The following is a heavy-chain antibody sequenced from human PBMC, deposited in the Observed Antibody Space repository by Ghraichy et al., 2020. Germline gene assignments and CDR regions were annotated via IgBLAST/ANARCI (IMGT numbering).Heavy chain of an antibody. CDR1: GSTFSTPV. J-gene: IGHJ4*02. CDR2: ISAYNGNT. D-gene: IGHD3-22*01. V-gene: IGHV1-18*01. Sequence: ASVKVSCKISGSTFSTPVTFRKLLSPLLLDERMGWISAYNGNTNYAQKLQGRVTMTTDTSTSTAYMELRSLRSDDTAVYYCARSGQWLSNELDYWGQVTLIAVAS. CDR3: ARSGQWLSNELDY.